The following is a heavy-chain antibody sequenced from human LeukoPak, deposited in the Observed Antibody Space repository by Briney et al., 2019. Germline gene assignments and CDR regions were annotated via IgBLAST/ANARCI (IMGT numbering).Heavy chain of an antibody. D-gene: IGHD3-10*01. CDR1: GGSFSGYY. J-gene: IGHJ5*02. CDR2: INHSGST. CDR3: ARFRRITMVRGAKSWFDP. V-gene: IGHV4-34*01. Sequence: PSETLSLTCAVYGGSFSGYYWSWIRQPPGKGLGWIGEINHSGSTNYNPSLKSRVTISVDTSKNQFSLKLSSVTAADTAVYYCARFRRITMVRGAKSWFDPWGQGTLVTVSS.